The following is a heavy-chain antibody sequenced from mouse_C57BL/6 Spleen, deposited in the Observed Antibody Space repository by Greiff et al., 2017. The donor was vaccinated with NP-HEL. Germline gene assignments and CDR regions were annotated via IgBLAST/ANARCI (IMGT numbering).Heavy chain of an antibody. CDR1: GFTFSDYG. V-gene: IGHV5-17*01. CDR3: ARPWDGTMDY. D-gene: IGHD4-1*01. CDR2: ISSGSSTI. J-gene: IGHJ4*01. Sequence: EVKLMESGGGLVKPGGSLKLSCAASGFTFSDYGMHWVRQAPEKGLEWVAYISSGSSTIYYADTVKGRFTISRDNAKNTLFLQMTSLRSEDTAMYYCARPWDGTMDYWGQGTSVTVSS.